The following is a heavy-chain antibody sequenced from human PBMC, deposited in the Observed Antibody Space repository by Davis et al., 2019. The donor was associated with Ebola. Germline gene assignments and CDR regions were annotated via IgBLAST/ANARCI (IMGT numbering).Heavy chain of an antibody. CDR3: ARLDCTGSSCYPLFQH. CDR1: GGSFSGYY. Sequence: SETLSLTCAVYGGSFSGYYWSWIRQPPGKGLEWIGYIYYRGNTNYNPSLKSRVTMSVDTSKNQFSLKLSSVTAADTAVYYCARLDCTGSSCYPLFQHWGQGTLVTVSS. J-gene: IGHJ1*01. CDR2: IYYRGNT. D-gene: IGHD2-15*01. V-gene: IGHV4-59*08.